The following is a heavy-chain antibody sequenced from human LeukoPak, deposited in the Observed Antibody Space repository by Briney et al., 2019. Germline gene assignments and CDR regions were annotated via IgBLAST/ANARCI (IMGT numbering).Heavy chain of an antibody. CDR3: ARDHLSGYYDSSGYSPSNWFDP. CDR2: INPSGGST. CDR1: GYTFTSYY. Sequence: ASVKVSCKASGYTFTSYYMHWVRQAPGQGLEWMGIINPSGGSTSYAQKFQGRVTMTRDMSTSTVYMELSSLRSEDTAVYYCARDHLSGYYDSSGYSPSNWFDPWGQGTLVTVSS. V-gene: IGHV1-46*01. D-gene: IGHD3-22*01. J-gene: IGHJ5*02.